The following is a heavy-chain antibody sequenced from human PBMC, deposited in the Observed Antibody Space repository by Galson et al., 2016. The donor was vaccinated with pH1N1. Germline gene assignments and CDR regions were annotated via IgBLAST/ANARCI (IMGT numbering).Heavy chain of an antibody. Sequence: ETLSLTCTVSGGSIRNYYWTWIRQPPGKGPEWLGFIYYSGNTMYNPSLKSRVTISVDMSNNQSYLRLTSVTAADAAIYFCARGKSEPGFYYHYMDVWGKGTTVTVSS. CDR1: GGSIRNYY. D-gene: IGHD1-14*01. V-gene: IGHV4-59*01. J-gene: IGHJ6*03. CDR2: IYYSGNT. CDR3: ARGKSEPGFYYHYMDV.